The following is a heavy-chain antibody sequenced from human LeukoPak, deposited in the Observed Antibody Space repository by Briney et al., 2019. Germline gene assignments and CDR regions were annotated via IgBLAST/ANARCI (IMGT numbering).Heavy chain of an antibody. D-gene: IGHD2-2*01. CDR3: AIELVVPAAREGGY. CDR1: GYTFIGYY. V-gene: IGHV1-2*02. CDR2: INPNSGGT. J-gene: IGHJ4*02. Sequence: ASVKVSCKTSGYTFIGYYMHWVRQAPGQGLEWMGWINPNSGGTNYAQKFQGRVTMTRDTSISTAYMELSRLRSDDTAVYYCAIELVVPAAREGGYWGQGTLVTVSS.